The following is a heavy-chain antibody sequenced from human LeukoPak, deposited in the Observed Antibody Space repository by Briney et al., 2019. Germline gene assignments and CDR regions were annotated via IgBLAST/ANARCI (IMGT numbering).Heavy chain of an antibody. CDR2: INHSGST. CDR3: ARAFHEDYYYMDV. CDR1: GGSFSGYY. D-gene: IGHD3-16*01. V-gene: IGHV4-34*01. Sequence: SETLSLTCAVYGGSFSGYYWSWIRQPPGKGLEWIGEINHSGSTNYNPSLKSRVTISVDTSKNQFSLKLSSVTAADTAVYYCARAFHEDYYYMDVWGKGTTVTVSS. J-gene: IGHJ6*03.